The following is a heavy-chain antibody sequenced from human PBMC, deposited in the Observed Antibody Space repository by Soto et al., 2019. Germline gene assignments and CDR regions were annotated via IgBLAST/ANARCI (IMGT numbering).Heavy chain of an antibody. D-gene: IGHD2-2*01. CDR3: ARVGRESVVPAASLYYYGMDV. CDR1: GFTLSGYA. J-gene: IGHJ6*02. Sequence: GGSLRLSCAASGFTLSGYAMDWVRQAPGKGLEYVSGISSNGVGTYYANSVQGRFTISRDNSKNTLYLQMNSLRAEDTAVYYCARVGRESVVPAASLYYYGMDVWGQGTTVTVSS. V-gene: IGHV3-64*04. CDR2: ISSNGVGT.